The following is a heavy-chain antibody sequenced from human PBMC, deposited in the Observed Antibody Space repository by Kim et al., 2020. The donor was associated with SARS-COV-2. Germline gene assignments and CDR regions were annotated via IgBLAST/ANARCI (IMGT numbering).Heavy chain of an antibody. J-gene: IGHJ4*02. V-gene: IGHV1-24*01. D-gene: IGHD6-19*01. Sequence: QKFQGRVTMTEETSTDTAYMELSSLRAEDTAVYYCATDGAGYSSGWYADYWGQGTLVTVSS. CDR3: ATDGAGYSSGWYADY.